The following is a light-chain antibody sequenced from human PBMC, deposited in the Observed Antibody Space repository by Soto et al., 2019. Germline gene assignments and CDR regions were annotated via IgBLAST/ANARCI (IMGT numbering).Light chain of an antibody. CDR1: QSIPRNY. Sequence: EIVLTQSPGTLSLSPGERVTLSYRASQSIPRNYLGGYQQKPGQAPRLLIFDASSRATGIPDRFSGSGSGSDFTLTISRLEPEDFAVYYCQHYGSLPRAFGQGTKVEV. V-gene: IGKV3-20*01. CDR3: QHYGSLPRA. J-gene: IGKJ1*01. CDR2: DAS.